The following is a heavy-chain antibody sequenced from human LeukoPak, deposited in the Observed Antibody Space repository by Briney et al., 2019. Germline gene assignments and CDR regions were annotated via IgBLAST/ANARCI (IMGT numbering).Heavy chain of an antibody. J-gene: IGHJ3*02. CDR2: IHPSGCST. CDR3: ARARELLWFGELWADAFDI. Sequence: ASVKVPCKASGYTFTSYYMHWVRQAPGQGLEWMGIIHPSGCSTSYAQKFQGRVTMTWDTSTSTVYMELSSLRSEDTAVYYCARARELLWFGELWADAFDIWGQGTMVTVSS. D-gene: IGHD3-10*01. CDR1: GYTFTSYY. V-gene: IGHV1-46*01.